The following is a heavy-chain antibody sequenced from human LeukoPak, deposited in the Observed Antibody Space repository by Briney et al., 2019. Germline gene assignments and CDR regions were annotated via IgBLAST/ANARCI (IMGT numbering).Heavy chain of an antibody. CDR1: GYTFTIYA. CDR3: AREGGGAFDI. CDR2: ISTNTGNP. J-gene: IGHJ3*02. V-gene: IGHV7-4-1*02. Sequence: ASVKVSCKAAGYTFTIYAMNWVRQARGQGLEWMGWISTNTGNPTYAQGFTGRFVFSLDTSVSTAYLQISSLKAEDTAVYYCAREGGGAFDIWGQGTMVTVSS.